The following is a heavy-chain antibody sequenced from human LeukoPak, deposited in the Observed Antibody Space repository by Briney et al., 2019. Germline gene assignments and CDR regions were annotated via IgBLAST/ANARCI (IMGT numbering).Heavy chain of an antibody. J-gene: IGHJ6*02. Sequence: KNGESLKISFKGSGSSFTTYWIGWVRQKPGKGLEWMGIIYPGDSDTRYSPSFQGQVAISADKSITTAYLQWSSLKASDTAMYYCLVFSNYYYYYGLDVWGQGTTVTVSS. CDR1: GSSFTTYW. D-gene: IGHD3-3*02. CDR3: LVFSNYYYYYGLDV. V-gene: IGHV5-51*01. CDR2: IYPGDSDT.